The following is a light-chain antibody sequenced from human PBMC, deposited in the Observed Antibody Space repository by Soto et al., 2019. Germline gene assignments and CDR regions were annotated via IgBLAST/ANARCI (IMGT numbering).Light chain of an antibody. V-gene: IGKV1-9*01. CDR2: SAS. J-gene: IGKJ5*01. CDR1: QGIRSY. CDR3: QQYNSYST. Sequence: IQLTQSPSSLSASVGDRVTITCRASQGIRSYLAWYQQKPGKAPNLLIYSASTLQSGVPSRFSGSGSGTEFTLTISSLQPDDFATYYCQQYNSYSTFGQGTRLEIK.